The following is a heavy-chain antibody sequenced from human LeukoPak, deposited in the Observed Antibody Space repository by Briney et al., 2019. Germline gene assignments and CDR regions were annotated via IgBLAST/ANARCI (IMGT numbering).Heavy chain of an antibody. Sequence: SAKVSCKASGGTFSSYAISWVRQAPGQGLEWMGGIIPIFGTANYAQKFQDRVTITADESTGTAYMELSSLRSEDTAAYYCARDRVQLWLSGNFDYWGQGTLVTVSS. CDR1: GGTFSSYA. J-gene: IGHJ4*02. CDR2: IIPIFGTA. D-gene: IGHD5-18*01. V-gene: IGHV1-69*13. CDR3: ARDRVQLWLSGNFDY.